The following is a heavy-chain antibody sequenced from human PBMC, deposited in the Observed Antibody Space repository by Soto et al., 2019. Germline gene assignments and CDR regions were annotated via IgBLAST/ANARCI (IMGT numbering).Heavy chain of an antibody. D-gene: IGHD2-21*02. Sequence: PGESLKISCKGSGYSFTSYWISWVRQMPGKGLEWMGRIDPSDSYTNYSPSFQGHVTISADKSISTAYLQWSSLKASDTAMYYCARIRDGYSNYYGMDVWGQGTTVTVSS. J-gene: IGHJ6*02. V-gene: IGHV5-10-1*01. CDR1: GYSFTSYW. CDR3: ARIRDGYSNYYGMDV. CDR2: IDPSDSYT.